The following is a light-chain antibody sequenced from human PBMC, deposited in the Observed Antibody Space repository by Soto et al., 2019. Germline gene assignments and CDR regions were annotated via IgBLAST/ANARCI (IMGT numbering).Light chain of an antibody. J-gene: IGLJ2*01. V-gene: IGLV1-40*01. CDR3: QSYDSSLSALI. Sequence: QSVLTQPPSVSGAPGQRVTISCTGSSSNIGAGYDVHWYQQLPGTVPKLLIFGNSNRPSGVRDRFSGSKSGTSASLAITGLQAEDEADYYCQSYDSSLSALIFGGGTKVTVL. CDR1: SSNIGAGYD. CDR2: GNS.